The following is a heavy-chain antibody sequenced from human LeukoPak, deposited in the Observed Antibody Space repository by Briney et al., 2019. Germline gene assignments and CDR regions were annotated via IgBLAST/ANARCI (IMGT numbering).Heavy chain of an antibody. CDR1: GGTFSSYA. J-gene: IGHJ4*02. Sequence: GASVKVSCKASGGTFSSYAISWVRQAPGQGLEWMGGIIPIFGTADYAQKFQGRVTITADESTSAAYMELSSLRSEDTAVYYCARDLGQLADYWGQGTLVTVSS. D-gene: IGHD1-1*01. CDR3: ARDLGQLADY. V-gene: IGHV1-69*13. CDR2: IIPIFGTA.